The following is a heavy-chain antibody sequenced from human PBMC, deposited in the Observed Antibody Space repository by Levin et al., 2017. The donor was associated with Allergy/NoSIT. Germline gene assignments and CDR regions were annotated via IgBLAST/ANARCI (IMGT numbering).Heavy chain of an antibody. D-gene: IGHD6-19*01. CDR2: INSDGSST. CDR3: ARALISSGWYSSMSI. CDR1: GFTFSSYW. Sequence: GESLKISCAASGFTFSSYWMHWVRQAPGKGLVWVSRINSDGSSTSYADSVKGRFTISRDNAKNTLYLQMNSLRAEDTAVYYCARALISSGWYSSMSIWGQGTMVTVSS. J-gene: IGHJ3*02. V-gene: IGHV3-74*01.